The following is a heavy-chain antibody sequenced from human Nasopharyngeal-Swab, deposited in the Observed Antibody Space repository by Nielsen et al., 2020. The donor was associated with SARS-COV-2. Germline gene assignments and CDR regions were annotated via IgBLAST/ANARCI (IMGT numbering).Heavy chain of an antibody. CDR1: GFIFSASA. J-gene: IGHJ4*02. CDR3: TTDFYFDY. Sequence: GESLKIACAASGFIFSASAIHWVRQASGKGLEWVGRIGDKDHNYATTYGASVQGRFTISRDDSKNTAFLQMDSLKTEDTALYYCTTDFYFDYWGQGTLVTVSS. V-gene: IGHV3-73*01. CDR2: IGDKDHNYAT.